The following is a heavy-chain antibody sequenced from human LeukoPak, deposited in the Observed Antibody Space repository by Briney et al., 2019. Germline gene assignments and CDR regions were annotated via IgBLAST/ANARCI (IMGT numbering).Heavy chain of an antibody. CDR1: GGSISSGGYY. CDR2: IYHSGST. V-gene: IGHV4-30-2*01. Sequence: SETLSLTCTVSGGSISSGGYYWSWIRQPPGKGLEWIGYIYHSGSTYYNPSLKSRVTISVDRSKNQFSLKLSSATAADTAVYYCAKGYCSSTSCPSDYWGQGTLVTVSS. J-gene: IGHJ4*02. CDR3: AKGYCSSTSCPSDY. D-gene: IGHD2-2*01.